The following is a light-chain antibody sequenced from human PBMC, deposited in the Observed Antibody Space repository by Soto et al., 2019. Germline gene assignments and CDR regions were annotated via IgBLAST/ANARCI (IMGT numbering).Light chain of an antibody. CDR3: QQYNNWPSRT. Sequence: EIVMTHSPATLSVSPGERASLSCMTSQSISNNLAWYQQKPGQAPTLLTYGASTRATGRPARFSGSRPATEFPHTISILQSSVSSTSCCQQYNNWPSRTCGQGPQLEIK. CDR2: GAS. V-gene: IGKV3-15*01. CDR1: QSISNN. J-gene: IGKJ2*01.